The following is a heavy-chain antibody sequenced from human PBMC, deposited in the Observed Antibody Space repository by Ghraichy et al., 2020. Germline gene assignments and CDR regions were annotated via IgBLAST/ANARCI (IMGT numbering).Heavy chain of an antibody. J-gene: IGHJ6*02. CDR3: ARDQSYYGMDV. CDR2: ISGSGGST. V-gene: IGHV3-23*01. Sequence: GGSLRLSCAASGFTFSSYAMSWVRQAPAKGLEWVSSISGSGGSTYYADSVKGRFTISRDNSKNTLYLEMHSLRAEDTAVYYCARDQSYYGMDVWGQGTTVTVSS. CDR1: GFTFSSYA.